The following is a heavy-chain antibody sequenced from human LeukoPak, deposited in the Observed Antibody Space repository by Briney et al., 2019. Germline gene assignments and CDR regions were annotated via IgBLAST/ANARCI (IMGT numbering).Heavy chain of an antibody. Sequence: ASVKVSCKASGYTFTGYYMHWVRQAPGQGLEWMGWINPNSGGTNYAQKFQGRVTMTRDTSISTACMELSRLRSDDTAVYYCARSVKEGYCSSTSCPEFDYWGQGTLVTVSS. D-gene: IGHD2-2*01. CDR2: INPNSGGT. J-gene: IGHJ4*02. CDR3: ARSVKEGYCSSTSCPEFDY. CDR1: GYTFTGYY. V-gene: IGHV1-2*02.